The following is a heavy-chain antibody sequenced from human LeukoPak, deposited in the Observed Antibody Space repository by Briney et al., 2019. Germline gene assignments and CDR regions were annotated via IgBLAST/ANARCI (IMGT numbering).Heavy chain of an antibody. CDR3: ETDVLSGYYSQD. V-gene: IGHV1-24*01. Sequence: ASVKVSCKVSGYTLTELSMHWGRQAPGKGRERMGGFDPEEGEKIYAQKLQGRVTMNEDTSTDTAYMALSSLRSEDTAVYYCETDVLSGYYSQDWGQGTLVAVSS. CDR2: FDPEEGEK. CDR1: GYTLTELS. D-gene: IGHD3-3*01. J-gene: IGHJ4*02.